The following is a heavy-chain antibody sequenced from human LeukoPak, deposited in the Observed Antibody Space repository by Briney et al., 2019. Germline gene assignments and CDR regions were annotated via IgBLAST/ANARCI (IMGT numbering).Heavy chain of an antibody. V-gene: IGHV7-4-1*02. CDR2: IDTDTGNP. Sequence: ASVKVSCKTSGYTFTDYSMNWVRQAPGQGLEWLGWIDTDTGNPTYAQGFTGRFVFSLDTSVSTAYLQISSLKADDTAVYYCARDSWSSTPDYWGQGTLVTVSS. D-gene: IGHD1-26*01. CDR1: GYTFTDYS. J-gene: IGHJ4*02. CDR3: ARDSWSSTPDY.